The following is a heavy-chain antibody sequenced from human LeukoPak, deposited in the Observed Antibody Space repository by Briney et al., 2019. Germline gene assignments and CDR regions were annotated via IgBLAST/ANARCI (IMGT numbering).Heavy chain of an antibody. J-gene: IGHJ6*02. Sequence: PSETLSLTCTVSGGSINTDNYYWGWIRQPPGKGLEWIGSIYYTGSTYYNPSLKSRVTISIDTSKNQFSLKLSSVTAADTAVYHCARVDMYPHEAGVMDGVGVWGQGTTVTVS. V-gene: IGHV4-39*07. CDR3: ARVDMYPHEAGVMDGVGV. CDR2: IYYTGST. CDR1: GGSINTDNYY. D-gene: IGHD2-21*01.